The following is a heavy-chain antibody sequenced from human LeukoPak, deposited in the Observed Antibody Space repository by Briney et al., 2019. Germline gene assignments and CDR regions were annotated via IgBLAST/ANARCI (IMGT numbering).Heavy chain of an antibody. D-gene: IGHD4-23*01. V-gene: IGHV1-69*13. CDR2: IIPIFGTA. J-gene: IGHJ3*02. Sequence: SVKVSCKASGGTFTSYAISWVRQAPGQGLEWMGGIIPIFGTANYAQKFQGRVTITADESTSTAYMELSSLRSEDTAVYYCAREKTTVVTPDAFDIWGQGTMVTVSS. CDR1: GGTFTSYA. CDR3: AREKTTVVTPDAFDI.